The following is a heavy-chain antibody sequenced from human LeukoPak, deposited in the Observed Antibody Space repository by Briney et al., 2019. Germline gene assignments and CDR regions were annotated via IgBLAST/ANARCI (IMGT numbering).Heavy chain of an antibody. D-gene: IGHD3-10*01. V-gene: IGHV4-59*01. CDR1: GGSISSYY. J-gene: IGHJ4*02. CDR2: IYYSGST. Sequence: NPSETLSLTCNVSGGSISSYYWSWIRQPPGEGLEWIGYIYYSGSTNYNPSLKSRVTISVNTSKNQFSLRLTSVTAADTAVYYCARGRSAFPGNFDFWGQGTLVTVSS. CDR3: ARGRSAFPGNFDF.